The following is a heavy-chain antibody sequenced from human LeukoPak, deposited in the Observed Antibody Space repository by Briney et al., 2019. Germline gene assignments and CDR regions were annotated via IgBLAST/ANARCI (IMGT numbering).Heavy chain of an antibody. V-gene: IGHV4-30-4*01. CDR1: GGSINSGDYY. CDR2: IYYSGST. CDR3: ARGGKAAVRFDL. J-gene: IGHJ2*01. D-gene: IGHD2-15*01. Sequence: SETLSLTCTVSGGSINSGDYYWSWIRQPPGKGLEWIGYIYYSGSTYYSPSLKSRITISVDTSKNQFSLKLSSVTAADTAVYYCARGGKAAVRFDLWGRGTLVTVSS.